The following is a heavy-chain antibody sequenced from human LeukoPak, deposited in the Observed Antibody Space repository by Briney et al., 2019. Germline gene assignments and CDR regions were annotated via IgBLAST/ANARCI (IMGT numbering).Heavy chain of an antibody. Sequence: EASVKVSCKASGYTFTSYGISWVRQAPGQGLEWMGWISAYNGNTNYAQKLQGRVTMTTDTSTSTAYMELRSLRSDDTAVYYCARGTGEGYTYGRYYFDYWGQGTLVTVSS. CDR3: ARGTGEGYTYGRYYFDY. J-gene: IGHJ4*02. CDR2: ISAYNGNT. CDR1: GYTFTSYG. V-gene: IGHV1-18*01. D-gene: IGHD5-18*01.